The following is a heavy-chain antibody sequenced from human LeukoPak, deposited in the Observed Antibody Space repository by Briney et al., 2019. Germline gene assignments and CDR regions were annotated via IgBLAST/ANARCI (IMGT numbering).Heavy chain of an antibody. Sequence: GRSLRLSCAASGFTSSAMHWVRQAPGKGLEWVAVISYDGNNKYYADSVKGRFTVSRDNSNNTLYLQMNSLRPEDTAVYYCAKISTSTNCCLEGSQHWGQGTLVTVSS. V-gene: IGHV3-30-3*02. D-gene: IGHD2-2*01. J-gene: IGHJ1*01. CDR3: AKISTSTNCCLEGSQH. CDR2: ISYDGNNK. CDR1: GFTSSA.